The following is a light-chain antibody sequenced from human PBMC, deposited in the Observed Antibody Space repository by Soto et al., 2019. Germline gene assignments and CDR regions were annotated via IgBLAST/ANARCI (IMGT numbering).Light chain of an antibody. CDR1: QSISNY. J-gene: IGKJ2*01. V-gene: IGKV1-39*01. CDR2: IAS. Sequence: DIHMTQSPSSLSASVGDRVTITCRASQSISNYLNWYQQKPGKAPNLLIYIASNLHSGVPSRFSGSGSGTDFTLTISSLQPEDFATDYCQQSYSTPYTFGQGTKLDIK. CDR3: QQSYSTPYT.